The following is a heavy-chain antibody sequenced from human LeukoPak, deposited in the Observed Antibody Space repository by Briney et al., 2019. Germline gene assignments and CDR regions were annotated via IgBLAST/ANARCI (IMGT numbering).Heavy chain of an antibody. D-gene: IGHD3-3*01. Sequence: ASVKVSCKASGYTFTSYAMNWVRQAPGQGLEWMGWINTNTGNPTYAQGFTGRFVFSLDTSVSTAYLQISSLKAEDTAAYYCARSDFWSGYPTTRFDPWGQGTLVTVSS. CDR2: INTNTGNP. CDR3: ARSDFWSGYPTTRFDP. J-gene: IGHJ5*02. CDR1: GYTFTSYA. V-gene: IGHV7-4-1*02.